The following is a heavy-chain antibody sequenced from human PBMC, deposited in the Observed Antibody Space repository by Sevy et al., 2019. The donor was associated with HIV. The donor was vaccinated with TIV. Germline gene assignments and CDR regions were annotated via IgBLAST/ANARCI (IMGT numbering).Heavy chain of an antibody. V-gene: IGHV3-23*01. CDR2: ISPNGGST. J-gene: IGHJ4*02. Sequence: GGSLRLSCAASGLSFNTYVMSWVRQAPGKGLQRVSTISPNGGSTYYADSVKGRFTISRDNSRNTVFLQVNSLRAEDTAVYYCAKESLDGYYCGQGTLVTVSS. CDR1: GLSFNTYV. CDR3: AKESLDGYY. D-gene: IGHD2-21*01.